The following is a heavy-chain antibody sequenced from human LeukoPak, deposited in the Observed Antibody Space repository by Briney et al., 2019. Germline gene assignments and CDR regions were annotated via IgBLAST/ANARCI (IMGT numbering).Heavy chain of an antibody. CDR1: GFTFSSYS. Sequence: GGSLRLSCAASGFTFSSYSMNWVRQAPGKGLEWISYISNSSNTIYYADSVKGRFTISRDNAKNSLFLQMNSLRVEDTAVYYCASTEFLDHWGQGTLVTVSS. D-gene: IGHD3-10*01. CDR3: ASTEFLDH. V-gene: IGHV3-48*01. J-gene: IGHJ4*02. CDR2: ISNSSNTI.